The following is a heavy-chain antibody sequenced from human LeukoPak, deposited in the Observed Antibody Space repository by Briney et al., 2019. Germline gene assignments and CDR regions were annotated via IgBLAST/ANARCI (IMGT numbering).Heavy chain of an antibody. Sequence: GGSLRLSCAASGLTFSSYAMHWVRQAPGKGLEWVAVISYDGSNKYYADSVKGRFTISRDNSKNTLYLQMNSLRAEDTAVYYCARERCSGYAAFDIWGQGTMVTVSS. CDR2: ISYDGSNK. V-gene: IGHV3-30-3*01. J-gene: IGHJ3*02. CDR1: GLTFSSYA. CDR3: ARERCSGYAAFDI. D-gene: IGHD3-22*01.